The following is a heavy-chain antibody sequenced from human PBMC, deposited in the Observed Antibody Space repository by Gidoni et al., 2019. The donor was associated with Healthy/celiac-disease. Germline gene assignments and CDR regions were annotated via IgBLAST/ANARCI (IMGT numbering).Heavy chain of an antibody. Sequence: EVQLVESGGGPVKPVGSLRPSSAASVSTLTSYSMNWVRTAPAKGLEWVSSISSSSSYIYYADSVKGRFTISRDNAKNSLYLQMNSLGAEDTAVYYCARDGRYCSSTSCYYYYGMDVWGQGTTVTVSS. D-gene: IGHD2-2*01. J-gene: IGHJ6*02. CDR1: VSTLTSYS. CDR2: ISSSSSYI. V-gene: IGHV3-21*01. CDR3: ARDGRYCSSTSCYYYYGMDV.